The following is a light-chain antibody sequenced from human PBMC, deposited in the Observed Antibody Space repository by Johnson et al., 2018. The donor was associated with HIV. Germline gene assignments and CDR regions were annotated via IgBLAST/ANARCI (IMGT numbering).Light chain of an antibody. Sequence: QSVLTQPPSVSAAPGQKVTISCSGSSSNIGNNYVSWYQQLPGTAPKLLIYENNKRPSGIPARFSGSKSGTSATLGRTGLQTGDEADYYCGTWDSSLSGVFGSGTKVTVL. CDR2: ENN. J-gene: IGLJ1*01. V-gene: IGLV1-51*02. CDR3: GTWDSSLSGV. CDR1: SSNIGNNY.